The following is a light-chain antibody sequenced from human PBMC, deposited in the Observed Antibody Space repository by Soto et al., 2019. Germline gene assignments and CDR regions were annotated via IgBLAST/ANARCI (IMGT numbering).Light chain of an antibody. Sequence: QSVLTQPPSASGTPGQRVTISCSGSSSNIGSHVVYWYQQLAGTAPKLLMYNNNQRPSGIPDRFSGSKSGTSASLAITGLQSEDEADYYCAVWDDSLDGEVFGGGTKLTVL. J-gene: IGLJ3*02. V-gene: IGLV1-44*01. CDR3: AVWDDSLDGEV. CDR2: NNN. CDR1: SSNIGSHV.